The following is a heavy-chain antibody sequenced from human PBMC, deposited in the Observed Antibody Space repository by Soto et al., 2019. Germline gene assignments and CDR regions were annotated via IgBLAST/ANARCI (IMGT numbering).Heavy chain of an antibody. CDR2: ISWNSGSI. J-gene: IGHJ3*02. CDR3: AKDMLRQRNAFDI. V-gene: IGHV3-9*01. CDR1: GFTFDDYA. Sequence: GGSLRLSCAASGFTFDDYAMHWVRQAPGKGLEWVSGISWNSGSIGYADSVKGRFTISRDNAKNSLYLQMNSLRAEDTALYYCAKDMLRQRNAFDIWGQGTMVTVSS. D-gene: IGHD6-25*01.